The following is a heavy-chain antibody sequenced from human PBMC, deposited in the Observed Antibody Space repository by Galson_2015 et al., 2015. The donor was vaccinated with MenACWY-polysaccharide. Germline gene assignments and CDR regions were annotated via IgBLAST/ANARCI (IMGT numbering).Heavy chain of an antibody. D-gene: IGHD6-19*01. V-gene: IGHV6-1*01. Sequence: CAISGDSVSSHSAAWNWIRQSPSRGLEWLGRTYYRSKWYNDYAESVKSRITINPDTSKNQFSLQLNSVTPEDTAVYYCARDFEPGIAVAGDYYYYGMDVWGQGTTVTVSS. CDR2: TYYRSKWYN. J-gene: IGHJ6*02. CDR1: GDSVSSHSAA. CDR3: ARDFEPGIAVAGDYYYYGMDV.